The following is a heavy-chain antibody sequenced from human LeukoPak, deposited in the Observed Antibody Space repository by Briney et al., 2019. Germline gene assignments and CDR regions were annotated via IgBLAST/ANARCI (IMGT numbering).Heavy chain of an antibody. D-gene: IGHD3-10*01. J-gene: IGHJ4*02. Sequence: GGSLRLSCAASGFTFSSYAMSWVRQAPGKGLEWVSAISGSGGSTYYADSVKGRFTISRDNSKNTLYRQMNSLRAEDTAVYYCAKGVTMVRGVIMDYWGQGTLVTVSS. CDR3: AKGVTMVRGVIMDY. CDR1: GFTFSSYA. V-gene: IGHV3-23*01. CDR2: ISGSGGST.